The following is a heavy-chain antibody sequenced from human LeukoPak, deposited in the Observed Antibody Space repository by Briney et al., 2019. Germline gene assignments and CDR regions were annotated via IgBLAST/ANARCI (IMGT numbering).Heavy chain of an antibody. J-gene: IGHJ5*02. CDR3: ARVKVNYYDGFDP. CDR2: MNQDGSHI. V-gene: IGHV3-7*01. Sequence: PGGSLRHSCAASGFTFSNYWMSWVRQTPGKGLEWLANMNQDGSHIYYVDSVKGRFTISRDNAKNSLYLQMNSLRAEDTAVYYCARVKVNYYDGFDPWGQGTLVTVSS. D-gene: IGHD3-22*01. CDR1: GFTFSNYW.